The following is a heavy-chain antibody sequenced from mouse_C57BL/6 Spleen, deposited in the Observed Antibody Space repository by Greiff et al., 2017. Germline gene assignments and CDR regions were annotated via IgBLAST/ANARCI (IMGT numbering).Heavy chain of an antibody. Sequence: VQLQQSGPELVKPGASVKISCKASGYSFTSYYIHWVKQRPGQGLEWIGWIYPGSGNTKYNEKFKGKATLTADTSSSTAYMQLSSLTSEDSAVYYCARSPLRYFDYWGQGTTLTVSS. CDR1: GYSFTSYY. CDR2: IYPGSGNT. J-gene: IGHJ2*01. D-gene: IGHD1-1*01. V-gene: IGHV1-66*01. CDR3: ARSPLRYFDY.